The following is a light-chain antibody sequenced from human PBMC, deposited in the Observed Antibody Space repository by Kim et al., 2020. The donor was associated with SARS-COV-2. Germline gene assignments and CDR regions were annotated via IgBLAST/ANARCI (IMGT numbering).Light chain of an antibody. CDR1: SSDVGRYNY. Sequence: QSALTQPASVSGSPAQSITISCTGTSSDVGRYNYVSWYQQHPGKAPKLMILDVTKRPSGVSNRFSGSKSGNTASLTISGLRTEDEADYYCASYASSNTYVFGTGTKVTVL. J-gene: IGLJ1*01. V-gene: IGLV2-14*03. CDR2: DVT. CDR3: ASYASSNTYV.